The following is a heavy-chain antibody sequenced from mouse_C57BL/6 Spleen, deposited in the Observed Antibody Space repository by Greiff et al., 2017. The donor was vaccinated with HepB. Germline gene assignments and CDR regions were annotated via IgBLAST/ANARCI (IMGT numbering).Heavy chain of an antibody. CDR3: ARAHGYDYFDY. J-gene: IGHJ2*01. D-gene: IGHD2-2*01. CDR2: SRNKANDYTT. V-gene: IGHV7-1*01. CDR1: GFTFSDFY. Sequence: EVHLVESGGGLVQSGRSLRLSCATSGFTFSDFYMEWVRQAPGKGLEWIAASRNKANDYTTEYSASVKGRFIVSRDTSQSILYLQMNALRAEDTAIYYCARAHGYDYFDYWGQGTTLTVSS.